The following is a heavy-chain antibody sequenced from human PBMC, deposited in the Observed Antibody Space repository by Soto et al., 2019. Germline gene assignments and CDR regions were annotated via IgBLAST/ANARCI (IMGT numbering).Heavy chain of an antibody. J-gene: IGHJ2*01. CDR2: IIPIFGTA. V-gene: IGHV1-69*12. CDR1: GSTFSSYA. Sequence: QVQLVQSGAEVKKPGSSVKVSCKASGSTFSSYAISWVRQAPGQGLEWMGGIIPIFGTANYAQKFQGRVTITADESTITAYMEGGSLRAEDTAVYYCAREDYYEGPRYFDLWGRGTLVTVSS. CDR3: AREDYYEGPRYFDL. D-gene: IGHD3-22*01.